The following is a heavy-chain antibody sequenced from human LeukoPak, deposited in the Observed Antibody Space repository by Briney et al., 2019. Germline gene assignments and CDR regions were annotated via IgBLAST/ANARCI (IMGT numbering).Heavy chain of an antibody. CDR1: GGSISSYY. V-gene: IGHV4-59*01. D-gene: IGHD4-17*01. Sequence: SETLSLTCTVSGGSISSYYWSWIRQPPGKGLEWIGYIYYSGSTNYNPSLKSRVTISVDTSKNQFSLKLSSVTAADTAVYYCATHRSNDYDDPDDAFDIWGQGTMVTVSS. CDR3: ATHRSNDYDDPDDAFDI. CDR2: IYYSGST. J-gene: IGHJ3*02.